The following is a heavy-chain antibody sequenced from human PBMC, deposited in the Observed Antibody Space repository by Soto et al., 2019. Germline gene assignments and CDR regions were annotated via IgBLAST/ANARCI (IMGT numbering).Heavy chain of an antibody. CDR3: AKDRGPIAAAGKGYFQH. CDR2: ISGSGGST. CDR1: GFTFSSYA. V-gene: IGHV3-23*01. D-gene: IGHD6-13*01. J-gene: IGHJ1*01. Sequence: EVQLLESGGGLVQPGGSLRLSCAASGFTFSSYAMSWVRQAPGKGLAWVSAISGSGGSTYYADSVKGRFTSSRDNSKNTLYLQMNSLRAEDTAVYYCAKDRGPIAAAGKGYFQHWGQGTLVTVSS.